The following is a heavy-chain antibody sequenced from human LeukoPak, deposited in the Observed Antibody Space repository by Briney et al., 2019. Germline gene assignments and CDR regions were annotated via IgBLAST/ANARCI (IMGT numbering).Heavy chain of an antibody. Sequence: SSETLSLTCTVSGYSISSGYYWGWIRQPPGKGLEWIGSIYHSGSTYYNPSLKSRVTISVDTSKNQSSLKLSSVTAADTAVYYCARDGPLGYFDWLLRYFDYWGQGTLVTVSS. J-gene: IGHJ4*02. CDR3: ARDGPLGYFDWLLRYFDY. CDR2: IYHSGST. D-gene: IGHD3-9*01. V-gene: IGHV4-38-2*02. CDR1: GYSISSGYY.